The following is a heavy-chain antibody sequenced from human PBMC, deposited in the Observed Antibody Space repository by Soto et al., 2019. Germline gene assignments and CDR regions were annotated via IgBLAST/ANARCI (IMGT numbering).Heavy chain of an antibody. D-gene: IGHD3-10*01. V-gene: IGHV2-5*02. CDR2: IYWDNDK. CDR1: GFSLSSSGVG. J-gene: IGHJ4*02. CDR3: AQWDGSGGYNY. Sequence: QITLKESGPTLVKPTQTLTLTCTFSGFSLSSSGVGVGWIRQPPGKALEWLAVIYWDNDKRYSPSLKTRLTITKDTSKNQVVLTMTNTDPVDTATYYCAQWDGSGGYNYWGQGILVTVSS.